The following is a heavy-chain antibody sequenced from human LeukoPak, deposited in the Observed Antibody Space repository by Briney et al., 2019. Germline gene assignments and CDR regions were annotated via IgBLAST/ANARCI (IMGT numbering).Heavy chain of an antibody. CDR3: AREHHDSSGYYYGFDP. Sequence: ASVKVSCKASGYTFTSYGISWVRQAPGQGLEWMGWISAYNGNTNYAQKLQGRVTMTTDTSTSTAYMELRSLRSDDTAVYYCAREHHDSSGYYYGFDPWGQGTLVTVSP. CDR2: ISAYNGNT. D-gene: IGHD3-22*01. J-gene: IGHJ5*02. CDR1: GYTFTSYG. V-gene: IGHV1-18*01.